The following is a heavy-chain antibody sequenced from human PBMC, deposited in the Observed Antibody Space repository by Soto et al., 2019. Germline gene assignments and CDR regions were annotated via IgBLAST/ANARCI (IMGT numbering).Heavy chain of an antibody. D-gene: IGHD3-22*01. J-gene: IGHJ4*02. CDR2: IYYSGST. CDR1: GGSISSGGYY. V-gene: IGHV4-31*03. Sequence: LSLTCTVSGGSISSGGYYWSWIRQHPGKGLEWIGYIYYSGSTYYNPSLKSRVTISVDTSKNQFSLKLSSVTAADTAVYYCAIGIGDYYDSSGPQPFDYWGQGTLVTVSS. CDR3: AIGIGDYYDSSGPQPFDY.